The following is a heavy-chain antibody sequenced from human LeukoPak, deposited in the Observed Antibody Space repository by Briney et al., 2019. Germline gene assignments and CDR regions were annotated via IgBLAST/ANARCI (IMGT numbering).Heavy chain of an antibody. CDR3: ASVGKLGYYFDF. J-gene: IGHJ4*02. Sequence: SETLSLTCNVSGGSISSSSYYSGWIRQSPGKGLEWIGDIYYSGRTYNKNPSLESRVTISIDTSKSQFSLKLSSVSAADTAIYYCASVGKLGYYFDFWGQGTLVTVSS. D-gene: IGHD7-27*01. V-gene: IGHV4-39*01. CDR2: IYYSGRT. CDR1: GGSISSSSYY.